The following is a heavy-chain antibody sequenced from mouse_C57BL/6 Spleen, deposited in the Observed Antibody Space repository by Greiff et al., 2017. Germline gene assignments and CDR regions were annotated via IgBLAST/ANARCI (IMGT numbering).Heavy chain of an antibody. D-gene: IGHD2-5*01. CDR2: INPNNGGT. V-gene: IGHV1-18*01. Sequence: VQLQQSGPELVKPGASVKIPCKASGYPFTDYNMDWVKQSHGTSLEWIGDINPNNGGTINNEKFKGKATLTVDKSSSTSYMELRSLTSEDTAVYYCARAYYSNYLDYWGQGTTLTVSS. CDR3: ARAYYSNYLDY. CDR1: GYPFTDYN. J-gene: IGHJ2*01.